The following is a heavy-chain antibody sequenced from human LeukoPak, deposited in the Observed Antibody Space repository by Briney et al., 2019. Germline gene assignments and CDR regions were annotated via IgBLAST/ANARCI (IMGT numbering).Heavy chain of an antibody. D-gene: IGHD3-10*01. Sequence: SETLSLTCAVYGGSFSGYYWSWIRQPPGKGLEWIGEINHSGSTNYNPSLKSRVTISVDTSKNQFSLKLSSVTAADTAVYYCAIGIPYYYGSGSLNYWGQGTLVTVSS. CDR3: AIGIPYYYGSGSLNY. CDR2: INHSGST. V-gene: IGHV4-34*01. CDR1: GGSFSGYY. J-gene: IGHJ4*02.